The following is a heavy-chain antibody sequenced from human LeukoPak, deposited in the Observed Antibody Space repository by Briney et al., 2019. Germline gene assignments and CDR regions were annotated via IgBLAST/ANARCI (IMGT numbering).Heavy chain of an antibody. Sequence: PGGSLRLSCAASGFTFSSFPMSWVRQAPGKGLEWVSYITGSGCSTHYADSVKGRFTISRDNSKNTLYLEMNSLRAEDTAVYYCAKRTAGELLLDFWGQGTLVTVSS. D-gene: IGHD1-7*01. J-gene: IGHJ4*02. CDR1: GFTFSSFP. V-gene: IGHV3-23*01. CDR2: ITGSGCST. CDR3: AKRTAGELLLDF.